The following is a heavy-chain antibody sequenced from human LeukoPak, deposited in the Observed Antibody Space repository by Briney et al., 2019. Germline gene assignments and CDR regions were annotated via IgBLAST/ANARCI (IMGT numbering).Heavy chain of an antibody. J-gene: IGHJ4*02. CDR1: GYTFTSYD. D-gene: IGHD1-26*01. CDR3: ARTSDSGSYLDYYFDY. CDR2: MNPNSGNT. Sequence: ASVKVSCKASGYTFTSYDINWVRQATGQGLEWMGWMNPNSGNTGYAQKFQGRVTMTRNTSISTAYMELSSLRSKDTAVYYCARTSDSGSYLDYYFDYWGQGTLVTVSS. V-gene: IGHV1-8*01.